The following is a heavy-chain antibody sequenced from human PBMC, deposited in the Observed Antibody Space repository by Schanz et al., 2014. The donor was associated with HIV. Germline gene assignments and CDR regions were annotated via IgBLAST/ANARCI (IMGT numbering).Heavy chain of an antibody. CDR2: MWYDESHK. CDR1: GFTFSSSG. D-gene: IGHD3-16*01. Sequence: QVQLVESGGGVVQPGRSLRLSCTASGFTFSSSGMHWVRQAPGKGLEWVAAMWYDESHKGYADSVKGRFTISRDNSKNTLYLEMNSLRPEDTAVYYCARMEQLIIGYYYGMDVWGQGTTVTVSS. V-gene: IGHV3-33*01. J-gene: IGHJ6*02. CDR3: ARMEQLIIGYYYGMDV.